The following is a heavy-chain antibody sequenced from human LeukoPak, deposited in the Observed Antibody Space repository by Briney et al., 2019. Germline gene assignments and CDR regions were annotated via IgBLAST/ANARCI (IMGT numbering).Heavy chain of an antibody. CDR3: ASTLTYYYCSGSYYIDC. J-gene: IGHJ4*02. V-gene: IGHV4-39*01. Sequence: SETLSLTCTVSGASLRSSSYYWGWIRQPPGRGLGWMGSMFYSGSTYYSPSIKSRVTISVDTSKNQLSLKLRSVTAADTAVYYCASTLTYYYCSGSYYIDCWGEGTLVTVPS. D-gene: IGHD3-10*01. CDR2: MFYSGST. CDR1: GASLRSSSYY.